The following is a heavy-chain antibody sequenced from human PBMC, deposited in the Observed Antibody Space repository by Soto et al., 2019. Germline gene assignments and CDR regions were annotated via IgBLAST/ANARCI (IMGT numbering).Heavy chain of an antibody. CDR1: GFTFSSYI. CDR3: ARDVLGYCSGGSCYP. D-gene: IGHD2-15*01. Sequence: PWGSLRLSCAASGFTFSSYIMNWVRQAPGKGLEWVSSISSSSSYIYYADSVKGRFTISRDNAKNSLYLQMNSLRAEDTAVYYSARDVLGYCSGGSCYPWGQGTMVTVS. J-gene: IGHJ3*01. V-gene: IGHV3-21*01. CDR2: ISSSSSYI.